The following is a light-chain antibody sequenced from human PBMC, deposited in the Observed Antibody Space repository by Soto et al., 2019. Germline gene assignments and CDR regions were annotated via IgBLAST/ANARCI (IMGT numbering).Light chain of an antibody. CDR1: SSNIGSNP. V-gene: IGLV1-44*01. Sequence: QSVLTQPPSASGTPGQRVTISCSGSSSNIGSNPVNWYQQLPGTAPKLLIYSNNQRPAGVSDRFSGSDSGTSASLAISGLQSDDEADYYCAAWDDSLSGYVFGTGTKVTVL. CDR3: AAWDDSLSGYV. J-gene: IGLJ1*01. CDR2: SNN.